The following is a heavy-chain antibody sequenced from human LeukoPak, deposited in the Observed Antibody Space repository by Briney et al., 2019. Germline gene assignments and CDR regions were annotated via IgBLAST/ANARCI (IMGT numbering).Heavy chain of an antibody. Sequence: GGSLRLSCAASGFTFSSYAMHWVRQAPGKGLEWVAVISYDGSNKYYADSVKGRFTISRDNSKNTLYLQMNSLRAEDTAVYYCARGGLGYCSSTSCYAPDETYYFDYWGQGTLVTVSS. J-gene: IGHJ4*02. D-gene: IGHD2-2*01. CDR2: ISYDGSNK. CDR1: GFTFSSYA. V-gene: IGHV3-30*01. CDR3: ARGGLGYCSSTSCYAPDETYYFDY.